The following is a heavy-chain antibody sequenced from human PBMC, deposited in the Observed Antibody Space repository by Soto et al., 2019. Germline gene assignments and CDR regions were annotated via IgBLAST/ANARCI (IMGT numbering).Heavy chain of an antibody. CDR2: ISNDGNRK. CDR1: GFTFARST. D-gene: IGHD5-18*01. J-gene: IGHJ3*01. CDR3: VRGARLLFSSFDV. Sequence: QTGGSLRLSCAASGFTFARSTLHWVRQAPGKGLEWVAIISNDGNRKYYADSVKGRFNISRDNSKSIVFLQMNNLRPDDSAIYYCVRGARLLFSSFDVWGQGTVVTVSS. V-gene: IGHV3-30-3*01.